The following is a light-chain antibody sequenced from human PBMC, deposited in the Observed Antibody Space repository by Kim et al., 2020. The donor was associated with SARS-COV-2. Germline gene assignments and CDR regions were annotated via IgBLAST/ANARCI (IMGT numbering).Light chain of an antibody. CDR1: TSNVGTNF. J-gene: IGLJ2*01. CDR2: DTT. Sequence: GQKVTISCSGSTSNVGTNFVSWYQHLPGTAPKLLLHDTTQRPSGIPDRFSGSKSGTSATLDITGLQTGDEADYYCLTWDSSLRAGVFGGGTQLTVL. V-gene: IGLV1-51*01. CDR3: LTWDSSLRAGV.